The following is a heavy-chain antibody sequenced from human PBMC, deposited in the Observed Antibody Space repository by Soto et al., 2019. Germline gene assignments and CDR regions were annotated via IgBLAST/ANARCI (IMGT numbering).Heavy chain of an antibody. J-gene: IGHJ3*02. CDR3: ARDFGEVGSTAAFDI. CDR1: GFSFSSFW. D-gene: IGHD1-26*01. CDR2: IHNDGSRT. V-gene: IGHV3-74*01. Sequence: PGGSLRLSCAASGFSFSSFWMHWARQAPGKGLVWVAHIHNDGSRTSYADSVKGRFTISRDNAKNTLYLQMNSLRAEDTAMYYCARDFGEVGSTAAFDIWGRGTMVTVSS.